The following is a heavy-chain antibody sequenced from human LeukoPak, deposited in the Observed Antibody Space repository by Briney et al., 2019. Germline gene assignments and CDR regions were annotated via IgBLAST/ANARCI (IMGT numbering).Heavy chain of an antibody. CDR3: ARDTFQPGLIDS. J-gene: IGHJ4*02. D-gene: IGHD2-2*01. Sequence: GSLRPSCAASGFPFSLYAMNWVRQAPGKGLEWVSYINDDSTDIHYADSVKGRFSISRDSARNTLYLQLSSLRAEDTAVYYCARDTFQPGLIDSWGQGTLVTVSS. V-gene: IGHV3-21*05. CDR2: INDDSTDI. CDR1: GFPFSLYA.